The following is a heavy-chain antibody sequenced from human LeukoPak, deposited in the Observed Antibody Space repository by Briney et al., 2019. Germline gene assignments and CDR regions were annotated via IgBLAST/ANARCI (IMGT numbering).Heavy chain of an antibody. CDR1: GGSISGTDLY. CDR2: IHSTGNS. CDR3: ARSKSNWNAPHNWFDP. V-gene: IGHV4-39*01. J-gene: IGHJ5*02. Sequence: SETLSLTCTVSGGSISGTDLYWGWIRQLPGKGLEWIGNIHSTGNSFCNPSLKSRVTISVDTSKNQFSLKLSSVTAADTAVYYCARSKSNWNAPHNWFDPWGQGTLATVSS. D-gene: IGHD1-1*01.